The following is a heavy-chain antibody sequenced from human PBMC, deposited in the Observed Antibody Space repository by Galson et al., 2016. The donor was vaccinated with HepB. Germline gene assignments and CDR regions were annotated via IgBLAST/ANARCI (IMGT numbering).Heavy chain of an antibody. CDR2: IKQDGSEK. V-gene: IGHV3-7*03. D-gene: IGHD1-26*01. Sequence: SLRLSCAASGFTFRSYEMNWVRQAPGKGLEWVANIKQDGSEKYYVDSVKGRFTISRDNAKNSLYLQINSLSAEDTAVYYCARDRGGTYSNCFDYWGQGTMVTVSS. J-gene: IGHJ4*02. CDR3: ARDRGGTYSNCFDY. CDR1: GFTFRSYE.